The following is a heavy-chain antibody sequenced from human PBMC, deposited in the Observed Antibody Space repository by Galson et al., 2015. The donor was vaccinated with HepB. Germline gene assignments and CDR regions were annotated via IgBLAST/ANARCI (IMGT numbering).Heavy chain of an antibody. D-gene: IGHD3/OR15-3a*01. CDR3: ASSYHDFPGSIAVAY. Sequence: SVKVSCKASGYTFTDYYMHWVRQAPGLGLEWMGWINPNSGGINYAQKFQGRVTMTRDTSISTAYMELSRLTSDDTAVYYYASSYHDFPGSIAVAYWGQGTLVTVSS. V-gene: IGHV1-2*02. CDR2: INPNSGGI. J-gene: IGHJ4*02. CDR1: GYTFTDYY.